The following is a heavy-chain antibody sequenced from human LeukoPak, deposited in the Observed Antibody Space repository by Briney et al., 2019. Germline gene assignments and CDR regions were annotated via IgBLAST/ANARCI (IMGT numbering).Heavy chain of an antibody. V-gene: IGHV3-23*01. CDR2: ISGSGGST. D-gene: IGHD4-23*01. Sequence: GGSLRLSCAASGFTFSSYAMSWVRQAPGKGLEWVSAISGSGGSTYYADSVKGRFTISRDNSKNTLYLQMDSLRVEDTAVYHCARDGLPVAYDSWGQGTLVTVSS. CDR3: ARDGLPVAYDS. CDR1: GFTFSSYA. J-gene: IGHJ4*02.